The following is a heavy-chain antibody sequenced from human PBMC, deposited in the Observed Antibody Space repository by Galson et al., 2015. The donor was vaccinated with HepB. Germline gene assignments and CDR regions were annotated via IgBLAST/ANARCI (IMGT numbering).Heavy chain of an antibody. CDR3: ARDVCSGGSCYSCWFDP. CDR1: GGTFSSYA. CDR2: IIPIFGTA. J-gene: IGHJ5*02. Sequence: SVKVSCKASGGTFSSYAISWVRQAPGQGLEWMGGIIPIFGTANYAQKFQGRVTITADESTSTAYMELSSLRSEDTAVYYCARDVCSGGSCYSCWFDPWGQGTLVTVSS. D-gene: IGHD2-15*01. V-gene: IGHV1-69*13.